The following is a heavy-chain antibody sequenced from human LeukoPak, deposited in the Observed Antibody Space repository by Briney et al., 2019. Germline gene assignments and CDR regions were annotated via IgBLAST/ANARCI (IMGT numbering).Heavy chain of an antibody. CDR3: ARSGKLSIAAHMDV. D-gene: IGHD6-6*01. V-gene: IGHV4-4*07. J-gene: IGHJ6*03. CDR1: GGSISSYY. CDR2: IYTSGST. Sequence: PSETLSLTCIVSGGSISSYYWSWIRQPAGKGLEWIGRIYTSGSTNYNPSLKSRVTMSVDTSKNQFSLKLSSVTAADTAVYYCARSGKLSIAAHMDVWGKGTTVTVSS.